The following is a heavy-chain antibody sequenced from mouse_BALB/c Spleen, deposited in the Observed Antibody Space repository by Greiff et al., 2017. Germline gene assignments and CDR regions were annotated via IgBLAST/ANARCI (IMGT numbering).Heavy chain of an antibody. CDR2: IYPSDSYT. D-gene: IGHD2-2*01. Sequence: QVQLKESGAELVRPGASVKLSCKASGYTFTSYWINWVKQRPGQGLEWIGNIYPSDSYTNYNQKFKDKATLTVDKSSSTAYMQLSSPTSEDSAVYYCTRGTMVTTLYYYAMDYWGQGTSVTVSS. CDR3: TRGTMVTTLYYYAMDY. V-gene: IGHV1-69*02. CDR1: GYTFTSYW. J-gene: IGHJ4*01.